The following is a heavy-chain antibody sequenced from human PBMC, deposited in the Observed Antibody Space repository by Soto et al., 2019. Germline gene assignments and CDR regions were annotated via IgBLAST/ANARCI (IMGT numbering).Heavy chain of an antibody. CDR2: ISSSTSYI. D-gene: IGHD5-12*01. V-gene: IGHV3-21*01. CDR3: ARGRRDGYNFDY. CDR1: GFTFSNYS. J-gene: IGHJ4*02. Sequence: GGSLRLSCSASGFTFSNYSMNWVRQAPGKGLEWVSSISSSTSYIYYADSVQGRFTISRDNAKNSLYLQMNSLRAEDTAVYYCARGRRDGYNFDYWGQGTLVTVSS.